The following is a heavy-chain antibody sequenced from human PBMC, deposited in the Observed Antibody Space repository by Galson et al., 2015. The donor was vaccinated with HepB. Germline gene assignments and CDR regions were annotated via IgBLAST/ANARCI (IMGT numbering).Heavy chain of an antibody. D-gene: IGHD1-1*01. Sequence: LSLTCTVSGGSISSENYYWAWIRQPPGKGLEWIGYIYYSGGAYYDPSLKSRLTMSVDTSKNQFSLNLYSVTAADTAVYYCARAFIVLFPTATDGFDSWGQGILVSVSS. CDR1: GGSISSENYY. CDR3: ARAFIVLFPTATDGFDS. V-gene: IGHV4-30-4*08. CDR2: IYYSGGA. J-gene: IGHJ5*01.